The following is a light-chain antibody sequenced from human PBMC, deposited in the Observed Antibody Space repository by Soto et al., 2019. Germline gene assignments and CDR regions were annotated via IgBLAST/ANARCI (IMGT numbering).Light chain of an antibody. CDR1: ETVFGSS. J-gene: IGKJ2*01. Sequence: EVVLTQSPDTLSLSPGERATLSCRASETVFGSSLAWYRQRPGQSPRLLIYGASSRATGIADRFGGSGSGTDFTLTIIRLEPEDSAVYYCHYYGDSPPSTFGQGTKVEIK. CDR2: GAS. V-gene: IGKV3-20*01. CDR3: HYYGDSPPST.